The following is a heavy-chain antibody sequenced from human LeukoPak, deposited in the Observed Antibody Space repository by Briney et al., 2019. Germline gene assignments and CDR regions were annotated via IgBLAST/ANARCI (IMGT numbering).Heavy chain of an antibody. CDR1: GYTLTGIS. D-gene: IGHD3-10*01. V-gene: IGHV1-24*01. CDR2: FDPEDGET. J-gene: IGHJ5*02. CDR3: ATGHFYGSGTTPARWFDP. Sequence: ASVKVSCKVSGYTLTGISMHWVRQAPGEGLEWVGGFDPEDGETIYAQKFQGRVTMTEDTSTDTAYMELSSLRSEDTAVYYCATGHFYGSGTTPARWFDPWGQGTLVTVSS.